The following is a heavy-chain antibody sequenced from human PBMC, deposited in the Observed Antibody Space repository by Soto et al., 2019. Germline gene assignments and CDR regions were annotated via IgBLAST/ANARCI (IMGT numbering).Heavy chain of an antibody. D-gene: IGHD5-18*01. V-gene: IGHV4-34*01. CDR2: INHSGST. CDR1: GGSFSGYY. Sequence: PSETLSLTCAVYGGSFSGYYWSWIRQPPGKGLEWIGEINHSGSTNYNPSLKSRVTISVDTSKNQFSLKLSSVTAADTAVYYCARLMKLWFPKNWFDPWGQGTLVTVYS. J-gene: IGHJ5*02. CDR3: ARLMKLWFPKNWFDP.